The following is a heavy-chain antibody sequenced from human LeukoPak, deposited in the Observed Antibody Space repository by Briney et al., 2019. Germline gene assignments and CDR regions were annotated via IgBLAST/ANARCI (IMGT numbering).Heavy chain of an antibody. CDR2: ITGSSSYI. Sequence: GGSLRLSCAASGFTFSSYSMNWVRQAPGKGLEWVSSITGSSSYIYYADSVKGRFTISRDSSKNTLYLQMNSLRPEDTAVYYCARARPSMWIDYWGQGTLVTVSS. CDR1: GFTFSSYS. V-gene: IGHV3-21*01. CDR3: ARARPSMWIDY. D-gene: IGHD5-12*01. J-gene: IGHJ4*02.